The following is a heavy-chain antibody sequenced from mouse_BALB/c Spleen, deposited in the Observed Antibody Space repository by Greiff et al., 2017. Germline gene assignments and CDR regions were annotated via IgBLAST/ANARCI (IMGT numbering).Heavy chain of an antibody. Sequence: VKLVESGPGLVAPSQSLSITCTVSGFSLSRYSVHWVRQPPGKGLEWLGMIWGGGSTDYNSALKSRLSISKDNSKSQVFLKMNSLQTDDTAMYYCASYGSSLFYAMDYWGQGTSVTVSS. V-gene: IGHV2-6-4*01. CDR2: IWGGGST. CDR3: ASYGSSLFYAMDY. CDR1: GFSLSRYS. J-gene: IGHJ4*01. D-gene: IGHD1-1*01.